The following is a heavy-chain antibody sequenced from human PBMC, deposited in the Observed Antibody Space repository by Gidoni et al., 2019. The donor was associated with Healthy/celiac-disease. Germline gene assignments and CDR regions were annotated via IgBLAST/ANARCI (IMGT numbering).Heavy chain of an antibody. CDR3: EKVAPAAIYDFDY. J-gene: IGHJ4*02. V-gene: IGHV3-23*01. CDR1: GFTFSSYA. Sequence: VQLMEAGWGLVEHGGSLRLSCAASGFTFSSYAMSWVLQAPGKGLEWVSAISGSGGSTYYADAVKGRFTISRDNSKNTLYLQMISLRAEDTAVDHCEKVAPAAIYDFDYWGQGTLVTVSS. CDR2: ISGSGGST. D-gene: IGHD2-2*01.